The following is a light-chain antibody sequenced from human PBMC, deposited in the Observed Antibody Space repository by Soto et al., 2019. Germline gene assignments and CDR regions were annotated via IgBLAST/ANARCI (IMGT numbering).Light chain of an antibody. CDR1: QAIRND. CDR2: TAS. CDR3: QQYSTYPWT. V-gene: IGKV1-17*01. J-gene: IGKJ1*01. Sequence: IQMTQSPSSLSASVGDRVIITCRAGQAIRNDLGWYQQKPGKAPKLLIYTASTLQSGVPSRFSGSGSGTEFTLTISTLQPDDFATYYCQQYSTYPWTFGQGTKVAIK.